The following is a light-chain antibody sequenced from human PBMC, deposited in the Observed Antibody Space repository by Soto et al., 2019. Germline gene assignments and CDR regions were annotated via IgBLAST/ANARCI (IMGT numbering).Light chain of an antibody. J-gene: IGLJ1*01. V-gene: IGLV1-47*02. CDR1: ISNIGTFY. Sequence: QSVLTQPPSAASTPGQRVTLSCSGSISNIGTFYVYWYQHLPETAPRLLIYLDTQRPSGVPDRFSGSKSGTSASLAISGLRSEDEGIYYCAAWDDSLNAYVFGTGTKVTVL. CDR2: LDT. CDR3: AAWDDSLNAYV.